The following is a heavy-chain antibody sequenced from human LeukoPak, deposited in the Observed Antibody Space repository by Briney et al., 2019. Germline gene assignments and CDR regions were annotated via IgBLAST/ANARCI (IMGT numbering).Heavy chain of an antibody. CDR1: GFTLTSSA. V-gene: IGHV1-58*01. D-gene: IGHD6-13*01. CDR3: AAPHSSSWFDF. CDR2: IVVGSNDT. Sequence: TSVKVSCTASGFTLTSSAVQWVRQARGQRLEWIGWIVVGSNDTNYAQKFQKRVTIARDMSTNTAYMELSSLRSEDTAVYYCAAPHSSSWFDFWGRGTLVTVSS. J-gene: IGHJ4*02.